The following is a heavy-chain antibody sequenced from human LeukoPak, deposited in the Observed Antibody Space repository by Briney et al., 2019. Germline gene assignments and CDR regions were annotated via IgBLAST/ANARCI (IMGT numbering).Heavy chain of an antibody. J-gene: IGHJ4*02. CDR3: AKVHCTNGVCYNYFDY. D-gene: IGHD2-8*01. CDR2: ISGSGGST. Sequence: GGSLRLSCAASGLTFSSYAMSWVRQAPGKGLEWVSAISGSGGSTYYADSVKGRFTISRDNSKNTLYLQMNSLRAEDTAVYYCAKVHCTNGVCYNYFDYWGQGTLVTVSS. CDR1: GLTFSSYA. V-gene: IGHV3-23*01.